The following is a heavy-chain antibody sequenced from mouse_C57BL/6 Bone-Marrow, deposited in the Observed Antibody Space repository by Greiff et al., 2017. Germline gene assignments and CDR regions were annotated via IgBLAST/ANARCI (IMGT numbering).Heavy chain of an antibody. CDR3: ARGDLQSYYYSMDY. J-gene: IGHJ4*01. Sequence: EVKLQESGGGLVKPGGSLKLSCAASGFTFSSYAMSWVRQTPEKRLEWVATISDGGGYTDYTDNVKGRFTISRDNAKNNLYLQMSHLKSEDTAMYYCARGDLQSYYYSMDYWCRGTSATVTS. V-gene: IGHV5-4*03. CDR1: GFTFSSYA. D-gene: IGHD2-1*01. CDR2: ISDGGGYT.